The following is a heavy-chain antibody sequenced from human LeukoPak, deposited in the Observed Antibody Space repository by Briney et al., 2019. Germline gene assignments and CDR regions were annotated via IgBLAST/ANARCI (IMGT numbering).Heavy chain of an antibody. Sequence: SETLSLTCTVSGYSISSGYYWGWIRQPPGKGLEWIGSIYHSGSTYYNPSLKSRVTISVDTSKNQFSLKLSSVTAADTAVYYCGSGSFRAFDIWGQGTMVTVSS. CDR3: GSGSFRAFDI. J-gene: IGHJ3*02. V-gene: IGHV4-38-2*02. CDR1: GYSISSGYY. D-gene: IGHD3-10*01. CDR2: IYHSGST.